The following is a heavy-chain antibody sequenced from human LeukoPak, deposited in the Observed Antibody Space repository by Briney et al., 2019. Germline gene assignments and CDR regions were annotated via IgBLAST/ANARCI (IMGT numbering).Heavy chain of an antibody. CDR2: IKSKTDGGTT. J-gene: IGHJ4*02. V-gene: IGHV3-15*01. Sequence: GGSLRLSCAASGFTFSHAWMSWVRQAPGKGLEWVGRIKSKTDGGTTDYSAPVKGRFSISRDDSKNTLFLQMDSLKTEDTAVYYCTTPDTAMITYWGQGTLVTVSS. CDR3: TTPDTAMITY. D-gene: IGHD5-18*01. CDR1: GFTFSHAW.